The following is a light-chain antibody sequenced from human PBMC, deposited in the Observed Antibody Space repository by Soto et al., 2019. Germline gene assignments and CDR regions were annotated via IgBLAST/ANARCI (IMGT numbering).Light chain of an antibody. Sequence: EIQMTQSPSTLSASVGDRATITCRASQSISSWLSWYQQKPGKAPKLLIYKASSLESGVPSRFSGSGSGTEFTLTISSLQPDDFATYYCQHYNSYSEAVGQGTKVEIK. CDR2: KAS. CDR1: QSISSW. V-gene: IGKV1-5*03. CDR3: QHYNSYSEA. J-gene: IGKJ1*01.